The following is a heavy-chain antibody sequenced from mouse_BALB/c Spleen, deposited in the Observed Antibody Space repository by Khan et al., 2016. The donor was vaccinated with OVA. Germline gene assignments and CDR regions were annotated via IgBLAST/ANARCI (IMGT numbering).Heavy chain of an antibody. CDR1: GYTFTNYW. D-gene: IGHD1-1*01. V-gene: IGHV1-7*01. Sequence: VELVESGAELAKPGASVKMSCKASGYTFTNYWMHWVKQRPGQGLEWIGYINPSTGYSEYNQKFKDKSTLTADKSSSTAYIQLSSLTSEDSAVLYGAKQGSSSAWLNYWGQGTLVTVSA. J-gene: IGHJ3*01. CDR2: INPSTGYS. CDR3: AKQGSSSAWLNY.